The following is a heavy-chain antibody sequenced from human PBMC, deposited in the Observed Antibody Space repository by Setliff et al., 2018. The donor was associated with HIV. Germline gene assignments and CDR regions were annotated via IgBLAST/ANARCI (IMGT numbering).Heavy chain of an antibody. V-gene: IGHV7-4-1*02. CDR1: GYSFTNYA. J-gene: IGHJ5*02. D-gene: IGHD3-3*01. CDR3: ARNYYDVWSLSFGGWFDP. CDR2: INTDTGNP. Sequence: ASVKVSCKASGYSFTNYAMNWVRQAPGQGLEWMGWINTDTGNPTYAHDFTGRFVFSLDTSVSTAYLQISSLKAEDTAVYYCARNYYDVWSLSFGGWFDPWGQGTLVTVSS.